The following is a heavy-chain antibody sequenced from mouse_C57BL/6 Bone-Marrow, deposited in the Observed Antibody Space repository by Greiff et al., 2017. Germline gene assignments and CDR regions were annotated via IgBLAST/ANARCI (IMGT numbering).Heavy chain of an antibody. Sequence: VQLQQSGPELVKPGASVKISCKASGYTFTDYYMNWVKQSHGKSLEWIGDINPNNGGTSYNQKFKGKATLTVDKSSSAAYMELRILTSDDSAVYYCARSPRQIRLRDQFDYWGQGTTLTVSS. V-gene: IGHV1-26*01. CDR2: INPNNGGT. J-gene: IGHJ2*01. CDR1: GYTFTDYY. CDR3: ARSPRQIRLRDQFDY. D-gene: IGHD3-2*02.